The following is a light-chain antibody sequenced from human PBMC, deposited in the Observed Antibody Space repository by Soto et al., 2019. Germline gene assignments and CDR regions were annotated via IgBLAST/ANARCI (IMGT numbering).Light chain of an antibody. J-gene: IGKJ4*02. CDR1: QSVSSSY. CDR3: QQYGSSPLLT. Sequence: EIVLTQSPGTLSLSPGERATLSCRASQSVSSSYLAWYQQKPGQAPRLLIYGASSRATGIPDRFSGSGSGTDITITISSLEPEDVAVYYCQQYGSSPLLTFGGGPKVEIK. V-gene: IGKV3-20*01. CDR2: GAS.